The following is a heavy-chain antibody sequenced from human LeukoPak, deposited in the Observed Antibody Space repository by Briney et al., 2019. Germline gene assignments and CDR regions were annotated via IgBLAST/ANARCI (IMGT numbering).Heavy chain of an antibody. Sequence: PGGSLRLSCAASGFTFSAYNMNWVRQAPGAGLEWLSYISSRDGTLNYADSVKGRFTTSRDNAKNSLFLQMSRLRAEDTAVYYCAREVTMLRGVIYFDFWGQGTLVTVSS. V-gene: IGHV3-48*04. J-gene: IGHJ4*02. CDR3: AREVTMLRGVIYFDF. CDR2: ISSRDGTL. CDR1: GFTFSAYN. D-gene: IGHD3-10*01.